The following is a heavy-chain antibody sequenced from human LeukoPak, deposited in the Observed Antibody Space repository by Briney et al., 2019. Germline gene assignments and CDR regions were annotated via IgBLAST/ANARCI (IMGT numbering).Heavy chain of an antibody. D-gene: IGHD3-3*01. CDR2: IIPIFGTA. V-gene: IGHV1-69*13. CDR3: ARGTYGVTIFGVVTPNWFDP. Sequence: ASVKVSCKASGGTFSSYAISWVRQAPGQGLEWMGGIIPIFGTANYAQKFQGRVTITADESTSTAYMELSSLRSEDTAVYYCARGTYGVTIFGVVTPNWFDPWGQGTLVTVSS. J-gene: IGHJ5*02. CDR1: GGTFSSYA.